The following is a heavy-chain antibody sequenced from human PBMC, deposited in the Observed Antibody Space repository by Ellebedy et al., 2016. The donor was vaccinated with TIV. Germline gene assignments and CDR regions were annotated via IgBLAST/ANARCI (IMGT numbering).Heavy chain of an antibody. V-gene: IGHV3-23*01. CDR3: AKDGGLQPHNFRYYGLDV. CDR2: ISAGGDTT. CDR1: TSTFRNYD. Sequence: GESLKISCAGSTSTFRNYDFSWVRQAPGKGLEWVSVISAGGDTTYYADSVKGRFTISRDNSKNTLYLQMNGLRVEDTAVYYCAKDGGLQPHNFRYYGLDVWGQGTTVIVSS. D-gene: IGHD1-1*01. J-gene: IGHJ6*02.